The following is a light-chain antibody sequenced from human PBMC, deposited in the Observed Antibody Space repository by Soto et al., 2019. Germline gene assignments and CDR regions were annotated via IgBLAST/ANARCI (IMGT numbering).Light chain of an antibody. CDR1: QSVGSN. J-gene: IGKJ2*01. CDR2: GAS. CDR3: QQYTNLPYT. V-gene: IGKV3-15*01. Sequence: EIVMTQSPATLSVSPGERASLSCRASQSVGSNLAWYQQTAGQAPRLLIYGASTRATGIPARFSGSGSGTEFTLTISSLQSEDFAVYSCQQYTNLPYTFGQGTKLEIK.